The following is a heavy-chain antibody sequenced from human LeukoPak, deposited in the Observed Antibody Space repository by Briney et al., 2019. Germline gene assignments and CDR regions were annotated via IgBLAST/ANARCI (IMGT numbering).Heavy chain of an antibody. CDR1: GFTVSSNY. CDR2: LYSGGNT. D-gene: IGHD3-3*01. J-gene: IGHJ6*03. Sequence: QPGGSLRLSCAVSGFTVSSNYMSWVRQAPGKGLEWVSVLYSGGNTYYADSVKGRFSISRDNSKNTLYLQMNSLRAEDTAVYYCAKKSDDFWSGYFGPLYYYYMDVWGKGTTVTVSS. CDR3: AKKSDDFWSGYFGPLYYYYMDV. V-gene: IGHV3-53*01.